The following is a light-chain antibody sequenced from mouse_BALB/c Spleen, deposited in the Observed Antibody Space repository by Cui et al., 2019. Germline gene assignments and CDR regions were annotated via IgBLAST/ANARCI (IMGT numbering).Light chain of an antibody. V-gene: IGKV4-55*01. CDR1: SSVSY. CDR3: QQWSSYPRT. CDR2: DTS. Sequence: QIVLTQSPAIMSASPGEKVTMTCSASSSVSYMYWYQQKPGSSPRLLNYDTSNLASGVPVRFSGSGSGTSYSLTISRMEAEDAATYYCQQWSSYPRTFGGGTKLEIK. J-gene: IGKJ1*01.